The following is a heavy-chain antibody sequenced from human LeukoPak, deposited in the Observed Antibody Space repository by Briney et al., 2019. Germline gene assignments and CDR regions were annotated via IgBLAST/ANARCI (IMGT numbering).Heavy chain of an antibody. CDR2: ISGSGGST. V-gene: IGHV3-23*01. D-gene: IGHD3-10*01. CDR1: GFTFSSYA. CDR3: ARFSYGSGSYYEYFDY. J-gene: IGHJ4*02. Sequence: GGSLRLSCAASGFTFSSYAMSWVRQAPGKGLEWVSAISGSGGSTYYADSVKGRFTISRDNSKNTLDLQMNSLRAEDTAVYYCARFSYGSGSYYEYFDYWGQGTLVTVSS.